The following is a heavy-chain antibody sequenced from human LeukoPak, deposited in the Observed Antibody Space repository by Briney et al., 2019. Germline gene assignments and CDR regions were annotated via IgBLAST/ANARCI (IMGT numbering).Heavy chain of an antibody. V-gene: IGHV3-48*03. CDR3: ARFFSSGPFDY. CDR2: ISSSGSTI. Sequence: GGSLRLSCAASGFTFSSYEINCVRQAPRKRTEWVSYISSSGSTIYYTASVKGRFTISRDHAKNSLYLQMTSMRAEDPAVYYCARFFSSGPFDYWGQGTLVTVSS. D-gene: IGHD3-22*01. CDR1: GFTFSSYE. J-gene: IGHJ4*02.